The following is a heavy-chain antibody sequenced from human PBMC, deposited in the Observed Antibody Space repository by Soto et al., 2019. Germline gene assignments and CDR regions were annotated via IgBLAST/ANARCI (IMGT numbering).Heavy chain of an antibody. CDR1: GGSVSSGSYY. Sequence: QVQLQESGPGLVKPSETLSLTCTVSGGSVSSGSYYWSWIRQPPGKGLEWIGYIYYSGSTNYNPSLKSRVTISVDTSKNQFSLKLSSVTAADTAVCYCARDQYSYGFTFDYWGQGTLVTVSS. D-gene: IGHD5-18*01. CDR3: ARDQYSYGFTFDY. J-gene: IGHJ4*02. CDR2: IYYSGST. V-gene: IGHV4-61*01.